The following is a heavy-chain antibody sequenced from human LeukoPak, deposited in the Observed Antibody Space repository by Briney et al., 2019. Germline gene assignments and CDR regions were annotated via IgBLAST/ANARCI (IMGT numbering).Heavy chain of an antibody. Sequence: VASVKVSCKASGYTFTSYGISWVRQAPGQGLEWMGWISAYNGNTNYAQKLQGRVTVTTDTSTSTAYMELRSLRSDDTAVYYCARPLIRGVIITYYYGMDVWGPGTTVTVSS. CDR3: ARPLIRGVIITYYYGMDV. CDR2: ISAYNGNT. D-gene: IGHD3-10*01. V-gene: IGHV1-18*01. J-gene: IGHJ6*02. CDR1: GYTFTSYG.